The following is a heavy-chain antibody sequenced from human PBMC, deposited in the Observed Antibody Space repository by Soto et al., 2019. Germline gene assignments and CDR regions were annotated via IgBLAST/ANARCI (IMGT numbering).Heavy chain of an antibody. D-gene: IGHD3-22*01. Sequence: PSETLSLTCTVSGGSISSGGYYWSWIRQHPGKGLEWIGYIYYSGSTYYNPSLKSRVTISVYTSKNQFSLKLSSVTAADTAVYYCARDLSYYYDSSGYYDYWGQGTLVTVSS. CDR1: GGSISSGGYY. V-gene: IGHV4-31*03. CDR3: ARDLSYYYDSSGYYDY. J-gene: IGHJ4*02. CDR2: IYYSGST.